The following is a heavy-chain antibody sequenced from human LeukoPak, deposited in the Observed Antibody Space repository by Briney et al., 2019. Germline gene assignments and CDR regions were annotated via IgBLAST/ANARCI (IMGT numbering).Heavy chain of an antibody. CDR1: GFTFSSYA. J-gene: IGHJ4*02. CDR2: ISYDGSNK. CDR3: AMNPPFLVAHIGGVDY. V-gene: IGHV3-30-3*01. Sequence: GGSLRLSCAASGFTFSSYAMHWVRQAPGKGLEWVAVISYDGSNKYYADSVKGRFTISRDNSKNTLYLQMNSLRAEDTAVYYCAMNPPFLVAHIGGVDYWGQGTLVTVSS. D-gene: IGHD3-16*01.